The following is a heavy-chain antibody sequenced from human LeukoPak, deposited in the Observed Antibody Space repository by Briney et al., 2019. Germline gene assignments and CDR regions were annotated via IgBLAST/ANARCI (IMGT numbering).Heavy chain of an antibody. CDR3: AREVAVAGTLGYFDY. CDR2: INPNSGGT. V-gene: IGHV1-2*04. J-gene: IGHJ4*02. CDR1: GYTFTGYY. D-gene: IGHD6-19*01. Sequence: ASVKVSCKASGYTFTGYYMHWVRQAPGQGLEWMGWINPNSGGTNYAQKFQGWVTMTRDTSISTAYMELSRLRSDDTAVYYCAREVAVAGTLGYFDYWGQGTLVTVSS.